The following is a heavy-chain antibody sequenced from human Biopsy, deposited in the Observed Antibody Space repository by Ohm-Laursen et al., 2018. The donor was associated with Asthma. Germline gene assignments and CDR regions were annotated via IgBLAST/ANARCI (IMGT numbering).Heavy chain of an antibody. CDR1: GGPISSGGYS. CDR3: ARVKDGYNFDY. D-gene: IGHD5-24*01. V-gene: IGHV4-30-2*01. J-gene: IGHJ4*02. Sequence: TLSLTWAVSGGPISSGGYSWSWIRQPPGKGLEWIGYIYHSGSTYYNPSLKSRVTISVDRSKNQFSLKLSSVTAADTAVYYCARVKDGYNFDYWGQGTLVTVSS. CDR2: IYHSGST.